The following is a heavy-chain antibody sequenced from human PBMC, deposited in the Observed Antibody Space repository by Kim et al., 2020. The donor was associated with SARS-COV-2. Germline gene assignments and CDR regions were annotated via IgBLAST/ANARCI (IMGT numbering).Heavy chain of an antibody. CDR2: NT. D-gene: IGHD6-19*01. V-gene: IGHV4-34*06. Sequence: NTYYHPSVKISVTISVDTSKNQFSLKLGSVTAADTAVYYCIAVAHLSDYWGQGTLVTVSS. J-gene: IGHJ4*02. CDR3: IAVAHLSDY.